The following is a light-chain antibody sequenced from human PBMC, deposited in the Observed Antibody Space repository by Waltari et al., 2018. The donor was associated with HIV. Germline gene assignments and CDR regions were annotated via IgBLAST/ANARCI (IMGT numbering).Light chain of an antibody. J-gene: IGLJ2*01. V-gene: IGLV1-44*01. Sequence: QSVLTQPPSASGTPGQRVTISCSGSSSNIGSNTVNWYQQLPGTAPKLLIHSYNLQPSGVPDLFSGSKSGTSASLAISGLQSEDEAYYYCAAWDDSLKGPIFGGGTKVTVL. CDR1: SSNIGSNT. CDR3: AAWDDSLKGPI. CDR2: SYN.